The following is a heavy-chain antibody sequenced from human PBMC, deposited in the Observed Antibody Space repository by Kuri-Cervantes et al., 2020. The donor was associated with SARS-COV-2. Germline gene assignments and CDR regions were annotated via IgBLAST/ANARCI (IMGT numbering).Heavy chain of an antibody. CDR3: ARGNYYDSSGYFYYYGMDV. Sequence: GGSLRLSCAASGFTFSDHYMDWARQAPGKGLEWVGRTRNKANSYTTEYAASVKGRFTISRDDSKNSLYLQMNSLKTEDTAVYYCARGNYYDSSGYFYYYGMDVWGQGTTVTVSS. J-gene: IGHJ6*02. CDR1: GFTFSDHY. V-gene: IGHV3-72*01. D-gene: IGHD3-22*01. CDR2: TRNKANSYTT.